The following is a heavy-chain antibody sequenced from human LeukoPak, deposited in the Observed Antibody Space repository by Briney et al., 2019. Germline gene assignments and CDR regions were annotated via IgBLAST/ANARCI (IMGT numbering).Heavy chain of an antibody. V-gene: IGHV4-59*01. Sequence: PSETLSLTCTVSGGSISSYYWSWIRQPPGKGLEWIGYIYYSGSTNYNPSLKRRVTISVDTSKNQFSLKLSSVTAADTAVYYCARGSTYYYDSRPLDYWGQGTLVTVSS. CDR3: ARGSTYYYDSRPLDY. D-gene: IGHD3-22*01. J-gene: IGHJ4*02. CDR1: GGSISSYY. CDR2: IYYSGST.